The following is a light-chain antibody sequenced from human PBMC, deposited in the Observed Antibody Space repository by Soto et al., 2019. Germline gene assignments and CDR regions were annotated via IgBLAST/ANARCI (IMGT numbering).Light chain of an antibody. V-gene: IGKV1-9*01. J-gene: IGKJ4*01. CDR1: QGISSY. CDR3: QQLNSYPLT. CDR2: AAS. Sequence: DIQLTQSPSFLSASVGDRVTITCRASQGISSYLAWYQQKPGKAPKLLIYAASTLQSGVPSRFSGSGSGTEFTLTISSLLPEDFATYYCQQLNSYPLTFGGGTKVDIK.